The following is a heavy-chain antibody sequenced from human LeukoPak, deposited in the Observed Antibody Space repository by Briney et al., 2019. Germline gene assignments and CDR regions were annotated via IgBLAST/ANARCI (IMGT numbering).Heavy chain of an antibody. CDR2: INHSGST. CDR1: GGSFSGYY. Sequence: SETLSLTCAVYGGSFSGYYWSWIRQPPGKGLEWIGEINHSGSTNYNPSLKSRVTISVDTSKNQFSLKLSSVTAADTAVYYCVRGGSVKYFQHWGQGTLVTVSS. CDR3: VRGGSVKYFQH. V-gene: IGHV4-34*01. J-gene: IGHJ1*01.